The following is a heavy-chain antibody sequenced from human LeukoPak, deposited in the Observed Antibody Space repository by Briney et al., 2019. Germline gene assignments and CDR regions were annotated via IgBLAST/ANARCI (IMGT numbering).Heavy chain of an antibody. CDR2: ISYDGSNK. J-gene: IGHJ4*02. D-gene: IGHD4-17*01. Sequence: GGSLRLSCAASGFTFSTFWMSWVRQAPGKGLEWVAVISYDGSNKYYADSVKGRFTISRDNSKNTLYLQMNSLRAEDTAVYYCASPFDHYGDYGGPFDYWGQGTLVTVSS. V-gene: IGHV3-30-3*01. CDR1: GFTFSTFW. CDR3: ASPFDHYGDYGGPFDY.